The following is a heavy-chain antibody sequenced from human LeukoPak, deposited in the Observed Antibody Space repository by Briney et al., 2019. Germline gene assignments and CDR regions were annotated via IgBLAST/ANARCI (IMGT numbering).Heavy chain of an antibody. J-gene: IGHJ4*02. CDR1: GFTFSSYG. D-gene: IGHD3-22*01. CDR3: AREPYYYDSSGYYYHFDY. CDR2: IWYDGSNK. V-gene: IGHV3-33*01. Sequence: GGSLRLSCAASGFTFSSYGMHWVRQAPGKGLEWVAVIWYDGSNKYYADSVKGRFTISRDSSKNTLYLQMNSLRAEDTAVYYCAREPYYYDSSGYYYHFDYWGQGTLVTVSS.